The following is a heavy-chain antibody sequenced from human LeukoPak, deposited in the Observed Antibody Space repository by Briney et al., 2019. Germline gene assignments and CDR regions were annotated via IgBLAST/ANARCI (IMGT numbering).Heavy chain of an antibody. CDR3: ARSPHILTGENFDY. Sequence: ASVKVSCRASGYTFTGYYMHWVRQAPGQGLEWMGWINPNHGDTNYAQKFQDRVSMTRDTSISTAYMHLSRLRSADTAVYYCARSPHILTGENFDYWGQGTLLTVSS. CDR2: INPNHGDT. CDR1: GYTFTGYY. D-gene: IGHD3-9*01. J-gene: IGHJ4*02. V-gene: IGHV1-2*02.